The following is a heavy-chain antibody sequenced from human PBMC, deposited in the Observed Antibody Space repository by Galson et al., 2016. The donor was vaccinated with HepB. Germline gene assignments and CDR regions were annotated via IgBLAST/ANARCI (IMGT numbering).Heavy chain of an antibody. CDR3: ARGEGSRSLWVWDY. V-gene: IGHV1-46*01. Sequence: SVKVSCKASGYPFVPYYMHWLRQAPGQGLEWMGLINPGGGSTSYAQKFQGRVTVTSDTSASTVYMDLSSLGSEDTAVYYCARGEGSRSLWVWDYWGQGTLVTVSS. CDR2: INPGGGST. CDR1: GYPFVPYY. J-gene: IGHJ4*02. D-gene: IGHD1-26*01.